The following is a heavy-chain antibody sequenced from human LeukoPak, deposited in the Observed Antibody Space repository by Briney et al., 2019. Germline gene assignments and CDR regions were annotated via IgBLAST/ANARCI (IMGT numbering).Heavy chain of an antibody. CDR2: ISGSGGST. V-gene: IGHV3-23*01. CDR1: GFTFSSYA. Sequence: GGSLRLSCAASGFTFSSYAMSWVRQAPGKGLEWVSAISGSGGSTYYADSLKGRFTISRDKSKNTLYLQMNNLRAEDTAVYYCARDDAVDGGYLDYWGQGALVTVSS. CDR3: ARDDAVDGGYLDY. D-gene: IGHD6-19*01. J-gene: IGHJ4*02.